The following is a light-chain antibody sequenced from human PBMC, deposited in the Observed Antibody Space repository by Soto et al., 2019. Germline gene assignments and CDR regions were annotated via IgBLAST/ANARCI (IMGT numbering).Light chain of an antibody. CDR1: QSISSY. Sequence: IQMTQSPSSLSASVGNIVTITCRASQSISSYLNWYQQKPGKAPKXLIYAASSLQSGVPSRFSGSGSGTDFTLTISSLKPEDFATYYCQQSYSTPRTFGQGTKVDIK. J-gene: IGKJ1*01. CDR2: AAS. CDR3: QQSYSTPRT. V-gene: IGKV1-39*01.